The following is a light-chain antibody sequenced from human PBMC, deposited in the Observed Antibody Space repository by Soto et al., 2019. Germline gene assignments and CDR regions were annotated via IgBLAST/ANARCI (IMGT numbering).Light chain of an antibody. CDR2: ADS. CDR3: QQRYNWPIT. J-gene: IGKJ5*01. V-gene: IGKV3-11*01. Sequence: DIVWKRSPGTPSLSPWETATLSCRASRSFIGYIGWYQQKPGQAPRLLIYADSNRATGIPARFSGSGSGTDFTLTIMSLVPEHFSVYYCQQRYNWPITIGQGTRLEIK. CDR1: RSFIGY.